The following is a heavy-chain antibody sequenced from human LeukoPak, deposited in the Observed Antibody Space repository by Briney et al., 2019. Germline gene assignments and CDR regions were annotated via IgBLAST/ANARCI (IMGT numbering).Heavy chain of an antibody. J-gene: IGHJ4*02. V-gene: IGHV3-30*02. Sequence: AGGSLRLSCAASGFTFSSYGMHWVRQAPGKGLEWVAFIRYDGNNKQYEDSLKGRFTISRDNSKNTLYVQMNSLRAEDTAVYYCAKDIEAFVDAPMGEDYWGQGTLVTVSS. CDR3: AKDIEAFVDAPMGEDY. D-gene: IGHD5-18*01. CDR2: IRYDGNNK. CDR1: GFTFSSYG.